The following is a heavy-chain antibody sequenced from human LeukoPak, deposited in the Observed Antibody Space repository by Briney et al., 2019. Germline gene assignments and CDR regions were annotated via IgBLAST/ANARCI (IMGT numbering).Heavy chain of an antibody. Sequence: PSETLSLTCTVSGGSISSGGYYWSWIRQHPGKGLEWIGYIYYSGSTYYNPSLKSRVTISVDTSKNQFSLKLSSVTAADTAVYYCASGEIQLWASLNYWGQGTLVTVSS. D-gene: IGHD5-18*01. CDR2: IYYSGST. CDR1: GGSISSGGYY. CDR3: ASGEIQLWASLNY. V-gene: IGHV4-31*03. J-gene: IGHJ4*02.